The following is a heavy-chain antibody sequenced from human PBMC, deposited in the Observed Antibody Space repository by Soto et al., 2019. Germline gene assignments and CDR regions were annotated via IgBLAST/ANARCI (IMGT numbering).Heavy chain of an antibody. D-gene: IGHD6-19*01. J-gene: IGHJ4*02. CDR1: GFTFSHCW. Sequence: EEHLGESGGGLVQPGGSLRLSCATSGFTFSHCWMSWVRQAPGKGLEWVANINQDGSEQYYVDSVKGRFTVSRDNAMNSLYLEMNNLRADDTAMYYCTQAETGRYSCSGNSYGRDYWGQGTLVTVSS. CDR3: TQAETGRYSCSGNSYGRDY. CDR2: INQDGSEQ. V-gene: IGHV3-7*01.